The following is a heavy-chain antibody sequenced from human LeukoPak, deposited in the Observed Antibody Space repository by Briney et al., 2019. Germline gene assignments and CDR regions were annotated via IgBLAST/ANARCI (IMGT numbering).Heavy chain of an antibody. D-gene: IGHD4-17*01. J-gene: IGHJ4*02. CDR2: IYTSGST. V-gene: IGHV4-61*02. Sequence: PSQTLSLTCTVSGGSISSGSYYWSWIRQPAGKGLEWIGRIYTSGSTNYNPSLNSLVTISVDTSKNQFSLKLSSVTAADAAVYYCARHDYGDYNDYWGQGTLVTVSS. CDR1: GGSISSGSYY. CDR3: ARHDYGDYNDY.